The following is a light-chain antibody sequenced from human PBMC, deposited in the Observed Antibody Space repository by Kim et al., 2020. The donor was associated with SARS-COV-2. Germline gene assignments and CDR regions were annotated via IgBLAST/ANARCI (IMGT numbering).Light chain of an antibody. J-gene: IGLJ2*01. V-gene: IGLV3-1*01. CDR3: QAWDSSTGV. CDR1: KLGDKY. Sequence: VSPGQTASITCSGDKLGDKYACWYQQKPGQSPVLVIYQDSKRPSGIPERFSGSNSGSTATLTISGTQAMDEADYYCQAWDSSTGVFGGGTQLTVL. CDR2: QDS.